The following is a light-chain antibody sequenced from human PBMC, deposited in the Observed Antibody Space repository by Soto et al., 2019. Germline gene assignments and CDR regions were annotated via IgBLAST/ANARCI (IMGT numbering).Light chain of an antibody. CDR2: SNN. J-gene: IGLJ1*01. CDR3: AAWDDSLNEYV. CDR1: SSNIGSNT. Sequence: PSASGTPGQRVTISCSGSSSNIGSNTVNWYRHLPGTAPKLLIYSNNQRPSGVPDRISGSKSGTSASLAISGLQSEDEADYYCAAWDDSLNEYVFGTGTKVTVL. V-gene: IGLV1-44*01.